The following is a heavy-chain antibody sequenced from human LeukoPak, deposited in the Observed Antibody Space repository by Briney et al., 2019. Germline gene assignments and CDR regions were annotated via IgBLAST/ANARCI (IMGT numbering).Heavy chain of an antibody. CDR1: GYTFTIYD. D-gene: IGHD3-10*01. J-gene: IGHJ5*02. CDR2: MNPNSGNT. V-gene: IGHV1-8*01. Sequence: GASVKVSFKASGYTFTIYDINWVRQAPGQGVEWMGWMNPNSGNTGYAQKFQGRVTMTRNTSISTAYMELSSLRSEDTAVYYCALWFGDASGFDLWGQGTLVTVSS. CDR3: ALWFGDASGFDL.